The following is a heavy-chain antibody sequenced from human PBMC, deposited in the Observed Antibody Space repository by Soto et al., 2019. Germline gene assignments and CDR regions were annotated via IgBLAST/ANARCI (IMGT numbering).Heavy chain of an antibody. CDR2: IYYSGTT. J-gene: IGHJ4*02. Sequence: ETLFLPCTVSGGSISSISYYWGWIRQTPGKGLEWIGIIYYSGTTNYNPSLKSRVSISVDTSKNQFSLRLSSVTAVDTAIYYCPRLRRYCSGGSCYHFDCWGQRTLVTVSS. V-gene: IGHV4-39*01. CDR1: GGSISSISYY. D-gene: IGHD2-15*01. CDR3: PRLRRYCSGGSCYHFDC.